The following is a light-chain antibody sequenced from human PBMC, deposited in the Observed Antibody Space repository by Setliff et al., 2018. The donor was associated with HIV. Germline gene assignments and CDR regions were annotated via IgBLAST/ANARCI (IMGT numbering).Light chain of an antibody. J-gene: IGLJ1*01. Sequence: QSVLTQPPSTSGTPGQRVTITCSGRSSNIRTNAVNWYQQLSGTAPKLLIYSNNQRPSGVPDRFSGSKSGTSASLAISGLQSEDEADYYCASWDDSLNGQVFGTGTRSPS. V-gene: IGLV1-44*01. CDR2: SNN. CDR3: ASWDDSLNGQV. CDR1: SSNIRTNA.